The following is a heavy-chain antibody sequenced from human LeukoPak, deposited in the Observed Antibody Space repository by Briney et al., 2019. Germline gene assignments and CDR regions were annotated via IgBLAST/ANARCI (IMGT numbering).Heavy chain of an antibody. CDR3: ARMSVGTDSSGSPHSLYFDS. Sequence: GGSLRLSCAASGFTVSSNYMSWVRQAPGKGLEWVSVIYSAGNTYYADSVKGRFTISRGNSKNTPSLQMNSLTAEDTAVYYCARMSVGTDSSGSPHSLYFDSWGQGTLVTVSS. CDR2: IYSAGNT. V-gene: IGHV3-53*01. D-gene: IGHD3-22*01. CDR1: GFTVSSNY. J-gene: IGHJ4*02.